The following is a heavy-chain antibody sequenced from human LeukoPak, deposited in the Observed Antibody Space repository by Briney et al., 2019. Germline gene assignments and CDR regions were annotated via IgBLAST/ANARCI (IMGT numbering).Heavy chain of an antibody. V-gene: IGHV1-18*01. Sequence: ASVKVSCKASGYTFTSHGISWVRQAPGQGLEWMGWISTYNGNTNYAQKFQGRVTMTRDTSISTAYMELSRLRSDDTAVYYCAREERDYDFWSGYYCWFDPWGQGTLVTVSS. J-gene: IGHJ5*02. CDR1: GYTFTSHG. CDR2: ISTYNGNT. D-gene: IGHD3-3*01. CDR3: AREERDYDFWSGYYCWFDP.